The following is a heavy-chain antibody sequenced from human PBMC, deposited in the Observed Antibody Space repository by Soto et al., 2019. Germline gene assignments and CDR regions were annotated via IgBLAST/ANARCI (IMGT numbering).Heavy chain of an antibody. CDR2: IWYDGSNK. CDR1: GFTFSSYG. V-gene: IGHV3-33*01. D-gene: IGHD2-15*01. CDR3: ASPYCSGGSCYPHYYYYGMDV. J-gene: IGHJ6*02. Sequence: QVQLVESGGGVVQPGRSLRLSCAASGFTFSSYGMHWVRQAPGKGLEWVAVIWYDGSNKYYADSVKGRFTISRDSSKNTLYLQMNSLRAEDTAVYYCASPYCSGGSCYPHYYYYGMDVWGQGTTVTVSS.